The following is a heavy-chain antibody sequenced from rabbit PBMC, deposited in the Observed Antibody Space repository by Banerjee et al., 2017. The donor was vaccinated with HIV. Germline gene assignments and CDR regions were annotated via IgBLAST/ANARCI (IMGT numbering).Heavy chain of an antibody. CDR2: IYTGSPGST. CDR3: ARAGGFENYFNL. Sequence: QSLEESGGDLVKPGASLTLTCTASGFSFSNSYWICWVRQAPGKGLEWIACIYTGSPGSTYYASWAKGRFTISKTSSTTVTLQMTSLTAADTATYFCARAGGFENYFNLWGQGTLVTVS. CDR1: GFSFSNSYW. V-gene: IGHV1S40*01. J-gene: IGHJ4*01. D-gene: IGHD1-1*01.